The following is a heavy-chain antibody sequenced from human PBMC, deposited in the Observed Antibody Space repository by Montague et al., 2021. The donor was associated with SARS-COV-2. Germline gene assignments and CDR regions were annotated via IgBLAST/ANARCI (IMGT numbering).Heavy chain of an antibody. CDR1: GDSISSYY. CDR2: VHYTGST. CDR3: ARAQNTCFIANCVNYFEA. J-gene: IGHJ4*02. Sequence: SETLSLTCEVSGDSISSYYWSWIRQSPGKGLEWIGYVHYTGSTKYTPSLKTRVTLSLDTPKNHFSLKLRSVTAADTAIYYCARAQNTCFIANCVNYFEAWGLGALVTVSS. D-gene: IGHD1-1*01. V-gene: IGHV4-59*01.